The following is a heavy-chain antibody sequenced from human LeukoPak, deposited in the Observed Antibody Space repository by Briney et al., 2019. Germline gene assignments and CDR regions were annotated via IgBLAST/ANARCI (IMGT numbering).Heavy chain of an antibody. D-gene: IGHD1-1*01. CDR1: GFTFSRYW. Sequence: GGSLRLSCAASGFTFSRYWMHWVRQAPGKGLVWVSCIKSDWSSTSIADSAKGRFTISRENAKNTVYLQMNSLRTEDKAAEYFVRDNRRYNVDYWGQGTLVTVSS. CDR2: IKSDWSST. V-gene: IGHV3-74*01. J-gene: IGHJ4*02. CDR3: VRDNRRYNVDY.